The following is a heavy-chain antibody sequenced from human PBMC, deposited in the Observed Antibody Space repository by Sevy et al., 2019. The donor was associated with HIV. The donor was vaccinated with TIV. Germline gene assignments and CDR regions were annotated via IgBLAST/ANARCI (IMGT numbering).Heavy chain of an antibody. CDR2: ISSSHSAT. CDR1: GLTFSDYY. D-gene: IGHD4-17*01. J-gene: IGHJ4*02. CDR3: AKDPDDTYDYGEHSDY. Sequence: GGSLRLSCAASGLTFSDYYMSWIRQAPGKGLEWISYISSSHSATHYADSVKGRFAISRDNAKNSLYLQMNSLRGEDTAVYYCAKDPDDTYDYGEHSDYWGQGTLVTVSS. V-gene: IGHV3-11*01.